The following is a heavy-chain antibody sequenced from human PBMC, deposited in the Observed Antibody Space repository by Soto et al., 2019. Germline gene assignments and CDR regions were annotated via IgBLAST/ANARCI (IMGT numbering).Heavy chain of an antibody. CDR3: AKDRGSGSYFYYYYGMDV. V-gene: IGHV3-30*18. J-gene: IGHJ6*02. CDR1: GFTFSSYG. Sequence: QVQLVESGGGVVQPGRSLRLSCAASGFTFSSYGMHWVRQAPGKGLEWVAVISYDGSNKYYADSVKGRFTISRDNSKNTXXLQMNSLRAEDTAVYYCAKDRGSGSYFYYYYGMDVWGQGTTVTVSS. CDR2: ISYDGSNK. D-gene: IGHD1-26*01.